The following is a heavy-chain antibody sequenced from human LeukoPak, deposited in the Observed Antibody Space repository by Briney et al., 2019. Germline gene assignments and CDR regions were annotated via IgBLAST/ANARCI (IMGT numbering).Heavy chain of an antibody. CDR3: AREANYYGSGSYFEGTFDH. V-gene: IGHV4-34*01. D-gene: IGHD3-10*01. J-gene: IGHJ4*02. CDR2: INHSGST. Sequence: SETLSLTCAVYGGSFSGYYWSWIRQPPGKGLEWIGEINHSGSTNYNPSLKSRVTISVDTSKNQFSLKLSSVTAADTAVYYCAREANYYGSGSYFEGTFDHWGQGSLVTVSS. CDR1: GGSFSGYY.